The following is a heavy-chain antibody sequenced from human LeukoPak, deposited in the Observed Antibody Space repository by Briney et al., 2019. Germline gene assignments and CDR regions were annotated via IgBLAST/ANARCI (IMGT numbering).Heavy chain of an antibody. CDR3: ARGSGGQGTTLAEYFQH. V-gene: IGHV1-46*01. J-gene: IGHJ1*01. CDR1: GYTFTSYY. D-gene: IGHD6-19*01. Sequence: ASVKVSCKASGYTFTSYYMHWVRQAPGQRLEWMGIINPSGGSTSYAQKFQSRVTMTRDTSTSTVYMELSSLRSEDTAVYYCARGSGGQGTTLAEYFQHWGQGTLVTVSS. CDR2: INPSGGST.